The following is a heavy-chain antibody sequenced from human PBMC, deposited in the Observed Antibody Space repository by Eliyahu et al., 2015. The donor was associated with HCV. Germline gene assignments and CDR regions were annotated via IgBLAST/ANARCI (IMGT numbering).Heavy chain of an antibody. D-gene: IGHD2-15*01. CDR2: IIPIXGTA. J-gene: IGHJ4*02. V-gene: IGHV1-69*01. Sequence: QVQLVQSGAEVKKPGSSVKVSCKASGGTFXXXAISWXRQAPGQGLEWMGGIIPIXGTANYAQKCQGRVTITADESTSTAYMELSSLRSEDTAVYYCARGSEEGAHCSGGSCYLPPGYFDYWGQGTLVTVSS. CDR3: ARGSEEGAHCSGGSCYLPPGYFDY. CDR1: GGTFXXXA.